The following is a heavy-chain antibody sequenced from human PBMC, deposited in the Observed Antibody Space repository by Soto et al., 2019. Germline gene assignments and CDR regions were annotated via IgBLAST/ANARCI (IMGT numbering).Heavy chain of an antibody. CDR2: INAGNGNT. CDR1: GYTFTSYA. V-gene: IGHV1-3*01. D-gene: IGHD3-22*01. Sequence: ASVKVSCKASGYTFTSYAMHWVRQAPGQRLEWMGWINAGNGNTKYSQKFQGRVTITRDTSASTAYMELSSLRSEDTAVYYCARASSLPYYSDSSRYYPRENRFDPWGQGTLVTVSS. J-gene: IGHJ5*02. CDR3: ARASSLPYYSDSSRYYPRENRFDP.